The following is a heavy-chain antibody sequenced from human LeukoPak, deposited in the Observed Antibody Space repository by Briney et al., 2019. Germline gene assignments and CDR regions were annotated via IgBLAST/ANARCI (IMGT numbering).Heavy chain of an antibody. J-gene: IGHJ4*02. CDR1: GGSISSYY. Sequence: SETLSLTCTVSGGSISSYYWSWIRQPPGKGLEWIGYIYTSGSINYNPSLKSRVTISVDTSKNQFSLKLSSVTAADTAVYYCARKSPYCSSTSCYGTFDYWGQGTLVTVSS. D-gene: IGHD2-2*01. CDR3: ARKSPYCSSTSCYGTFDY. V-gene: IGHV4-4*09. CDR2: IYTSGSI.